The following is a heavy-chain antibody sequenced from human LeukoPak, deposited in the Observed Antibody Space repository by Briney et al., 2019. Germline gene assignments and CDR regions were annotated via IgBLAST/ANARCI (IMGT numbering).Heavy chain of an antibody. CDR3: ARERAVAGSNWFDP. V-gene: IGHV4-4*07. CDR2: IYTSGST. D-gene: IGHD6-19*01. Sequence: SETLSLTCTVSGGSISSYYWSWIRQPAGKGLGWIGRIYTSGSTNYNPSLKSRVTMSVDTSKNQFSLKLSSVTAADTAVYYCARERAVAGSNWFDPWGQGTLVTVSS. J-gene: IGHJ5*02. CDR1: GGSISSYY.